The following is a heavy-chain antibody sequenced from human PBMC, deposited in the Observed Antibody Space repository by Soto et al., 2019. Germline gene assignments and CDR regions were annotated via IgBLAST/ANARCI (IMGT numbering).Heavy chain of an antibody. J-gene: IGHJ3*02. D-gene: IGHD2-8*01. CDR2: IYSGGST. V-gene: IGHV3-66*01. Sequence: PGGSLRLSCAASGFTVSSNYMSWVRQAPGKGLEWVSVIYSGGSTYYADFVKGRVHIPRDSSDNTLYLQMNSLRGEDTGVYFWAGGRTMLKYCFGILGQGTKVNV. CDR3: AGGRTMLKYCFGI. CDR1: GFTVSSNY.